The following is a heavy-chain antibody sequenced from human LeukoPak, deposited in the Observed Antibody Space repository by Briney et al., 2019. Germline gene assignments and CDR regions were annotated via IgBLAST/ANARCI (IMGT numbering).Heavy chain of an antibody. D-gene: IGHD3-3*01. CDR2: VHDGGRI. CDR1: GGSISSYH. J-gene: IGHJ4*02. V-gene: IGHV4-59*08. Sequence: SETRSLTCTVSGGSISSYHWSWIRHPPGKGLEWIGVVHDGGRIKYNPSLKSRLTISVDTSKNQFSLTLSSVTDAATAASYCVRHSPRFTDSNFDYWGPGELVTVSS. CDR3: VRHSPRFTDSNFDY.